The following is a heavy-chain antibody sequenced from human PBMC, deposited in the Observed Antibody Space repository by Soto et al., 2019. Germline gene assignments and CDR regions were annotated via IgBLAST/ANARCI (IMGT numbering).Heavy chain of an antibody. CDR1: GGTFSTSA. V-gene: IGHV1-69*05. J-gene: IGHJ6*02. CDR2: IMPVFPTP. D-gene: IGHD1-1*01. CDR3: ARDEDRLQLGGNYYYFLDV. Sequence: QVQLVQSGAEVKKPGSSVKVSCKASGGTFSTSAISWVRQAPGQGLEWVGGIMPVFPTPDYAQKFQGRVTITXDXPTTTAYLEMTSLRTDDTAVYYCARDEDRLQLGGNYYYFLDVWGQGTAITVSS.